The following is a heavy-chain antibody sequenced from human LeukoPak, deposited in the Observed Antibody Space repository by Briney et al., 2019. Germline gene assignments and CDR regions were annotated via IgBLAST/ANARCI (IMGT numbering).Heavy chain of an antibody. J-gene: IGHJ4*02. CDR1: GFTFSSYA. D-gene: IGHD3-22*01. V-gene: IGHV3-30-3*01. Sequence: GGSLRLSCAASGFTFSSYAMHWVRQAPGKGLEWVAVISYDGSNKYYADSVKGRFTISRDNSKNTLYLQMNSLRAEDTAVYYCAKGKGDYYDSSGYYYYWGQGTLVTVSS. CDR2: ISYDGSNK. CDR3: AKGKGDYYDSSGYYYY.